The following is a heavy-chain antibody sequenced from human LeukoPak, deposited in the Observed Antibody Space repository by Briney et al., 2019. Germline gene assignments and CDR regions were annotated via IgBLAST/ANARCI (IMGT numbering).Heavy chain of an antibody. D-gene: IGHD1-26*01. CDR1: GFTVSSNY. CDR3: ASYSGSYWGESGN. CDR2: IKEDGSEI. Sequence: PGGSLRLSCAASGFTVSSNYMSWVRQAPGKGLEWVANIKEDGSEIYYVDSVKGRFTISKDNAKNSLYLQMSSLRAEDTAVYYCASYSGSYWGESGNWGQGTLVTVSS. V-gene: IGHV3-7*01. J-gene: IGHJ4*02.